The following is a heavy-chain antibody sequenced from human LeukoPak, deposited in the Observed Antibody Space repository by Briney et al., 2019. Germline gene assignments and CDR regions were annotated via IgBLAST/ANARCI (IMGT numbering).Heavy chain of an antibody. V-gene: IGHV3-30*18. CDR3: AKRGYSYGYDEDSYFDY. D-gene: IGHD5-18*01. CDR2: ISYDGSNK. CDR1: GFTFSSYS. J-gene: IGHJ4*02. Sequence: GGSLRLSCAASGFTFSSYSMNWVRQAPGKGLEWVAVISYDGSNKYYADSVKGRFTISRDNSKNTLYLQMNSLRAEDTAVYYCAKRGYSYGYDEDSYFDYWGQGTLVTVSS.